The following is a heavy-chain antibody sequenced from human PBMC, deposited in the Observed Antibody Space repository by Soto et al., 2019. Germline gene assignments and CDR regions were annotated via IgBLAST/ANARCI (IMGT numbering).Heavy chain of an antibody. V-gene: IGHV3-23*01. CDR3: AMGYSYAPFDP. J-gene: IGHJ5*02. Sequence: GGSLRLSCAASGCTFSSYAMSWVRQAPGKGLEWVSAISGSGDTTYSADSVKGRFTISRDNSKNTLYLQMNSLRAEDTAIYYCAMGYSYAPFDPWGQGTLVTVSS. CDR2: ISGSGDTT. CDR1: GCTFSSYA. D-gene: IGHD5-18*01.